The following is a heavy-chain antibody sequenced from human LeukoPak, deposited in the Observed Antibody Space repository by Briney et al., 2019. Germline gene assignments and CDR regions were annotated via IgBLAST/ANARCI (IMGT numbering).Heavy chain of an antibody. Sequence: ASVKVSFKASGYTFTTYYMHWVRQAPRQGLGWMGIINPSGGSTTYAQNFQGRVTMTRDTSTSAVYMEVSSLRSEDTAVYYCARGVSLAVAPHQYYFDYWGQGTLVTVSS. D-gene: IGHD5/OR15-5a*01. CDR1: GYTFTTYY. V-gene: IGHV1-46*01. J-gene: IGHJ4*02. CDR3: ARGVSLAVAPHQYYFDY. CDR2: INPSGGST.